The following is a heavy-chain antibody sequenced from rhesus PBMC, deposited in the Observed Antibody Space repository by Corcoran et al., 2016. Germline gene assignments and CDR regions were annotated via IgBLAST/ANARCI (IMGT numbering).Heavy chain of an antibody. J-gene: IGHJ6*01. Sequence: QVQLRASGPGLVKPSETLPLTCAVYGAPISRNYWTRIRQPPGKGWEGIGCIYGGSRSTSYNPSLNMRVTISKDTSKNQFSLKLSSVTAADTAVYYCATHSGGWSPYYGLDSWGQGVVVTVSS. V-gene: IGHV4-147*01. D-gene: IGHD6-37*01. CDR2: IYGGSRST. CDR1: GAPISRNY. CDR3: ATHSGGWSPYYGLDS.